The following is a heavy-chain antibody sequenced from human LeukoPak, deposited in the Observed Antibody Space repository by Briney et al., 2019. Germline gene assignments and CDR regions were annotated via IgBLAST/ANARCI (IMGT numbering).Heavy chain of an antibody. D-gene: IGHD3-10*01. Sequence: ESGPTLVNPTQTLTLTCTFSGFSLTTSGVGVGWIRQPPGKALEWLALIYWDDDKRYSPSLKSRLTITKDTSKNQVVLTMTDVDPVDTATYHRAASRSGSGGYYPWGQGTLVTVSS. CDR3: AASRSGSGGYYP. CDR2: IYWDDDK. V-gene: IGHV2-5*02. J-gene: IGHJ5*02. CDR1: GFSLTTSGVG.